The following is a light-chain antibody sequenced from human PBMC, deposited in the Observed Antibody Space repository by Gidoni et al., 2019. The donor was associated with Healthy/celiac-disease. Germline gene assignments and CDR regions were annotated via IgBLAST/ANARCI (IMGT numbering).Light chain of an antibody. CDR3: NSRDSSGNHKVV. CDR2: GKN. J-gene: IGLJ2*01. V-gene: IGLV3-19*01. Sequence: SSELTQDPAVSVALGQTVMITCQGDSLRSYYASWYQQKPGQAPVLVIYGKNNRPSGIPDRFSGSSSGNTASLTITGAEAEDEADYYCNSRDSSGNHKVVFGAGTKLTVL. CDR1: SLRSYY.